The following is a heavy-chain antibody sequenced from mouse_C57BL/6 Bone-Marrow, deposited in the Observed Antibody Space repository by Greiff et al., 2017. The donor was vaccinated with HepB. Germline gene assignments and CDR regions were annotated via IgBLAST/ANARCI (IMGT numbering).Heavy chain of an antibody. D-gene: IGHD1-3*01. CDR2: IDPSDSYT. J-gene: IGHJ2*01. CDR1: GYTFTSYW. CDR3: ARGRGSYYFDY. Sequence: QVQLQQPGAELVMPGASVKLSCKASGYTFTSYWMHWVKQRPGQGLEWIGEIDPSDSYTNYNQKFKGKSTLTVDKSSSTAYMQLSSLTSEDSAVYYCARGRGSYYFDYWGQGTTLTVSS. V-gene: IGHV1-69*01.